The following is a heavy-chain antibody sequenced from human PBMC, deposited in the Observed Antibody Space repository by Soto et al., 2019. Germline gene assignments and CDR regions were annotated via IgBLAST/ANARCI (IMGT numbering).Heavy chain of an antibody. CDR2: IYPGDSDA. CDR3: ARHGFYGDYASNYFDP. J-gene: IGHJ5*02. Sequence: GESLKISCKASGYNFATYWIAWGRQMPGKGLEYMGIIYPGDSDARYSPSFQGQVTFSADKSISTAYLQWSSLTASYTAIYYCARHGFYGDYASNYFDPWGQGTLVT. CDR1: GYNFATYW. D-gene: IGHD4-17*01. V-gene: IGHV5-51*01.